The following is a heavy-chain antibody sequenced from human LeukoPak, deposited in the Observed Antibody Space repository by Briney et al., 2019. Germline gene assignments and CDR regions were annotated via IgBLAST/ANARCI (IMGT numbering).Heavy chain of an antibody. V-gene: IGHV1-2*02. D-gene: IGHD1-26*01. Sequence: ASVKVSCKASGDTFTDFYFHWVRQAPGQGLEWMGWMNPKSGGTNYVEKFQGRVTMTRDTSISTAYMELTWLVFDDTAVYLCAGSRGSYSGAESWGQGTLVTVSS. J-gene: IGHJ5*02. CDR1: GDTFTDFY. CDR2: MNPKSGGT. CDR3: AGSRGSYSGAES.